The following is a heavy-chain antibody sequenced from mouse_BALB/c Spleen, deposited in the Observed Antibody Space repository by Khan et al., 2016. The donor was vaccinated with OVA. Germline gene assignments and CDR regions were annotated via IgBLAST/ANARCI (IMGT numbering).Heavy chain of an antibody. CDR3: ARKDYYDYDPFPY. CDR2: ISYSGNT. D-gene: IGHD2-4*01. Sequence: EVQLQESGPGLVKPSQSLSLTCTVTGYSITSEFAWNWIRQFPGNKLEWMGYISYSGNTRYNPSLKSLISITRDTSRNQFFLQLNSVTTEDTATXYCARKDYYDYDPFPYWGQGTLVPVSA. V-gene: IGHV3-2*02. CDR1: GYSITSEFA. J-gene: IGHJ3*01.